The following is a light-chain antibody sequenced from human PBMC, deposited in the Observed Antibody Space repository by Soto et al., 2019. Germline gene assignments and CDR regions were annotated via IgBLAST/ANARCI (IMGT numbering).Light chain of an antibody. J-gene: IGKJ1*01. Sequence: DIQMTQSPSTRSASVGDRVTITCRASQSISSWLAWYQQNPGKAPKLLIYDASSLESGVPSRFSGSGSGTEFTLTISSLQPDDFATYYCQQYNSYSQTFGQGTKVDIK. CDR1: QSISSW. CDR3: QQYNSYSQT. V-gene: IGKV1-5*01. CDR2: DAS.